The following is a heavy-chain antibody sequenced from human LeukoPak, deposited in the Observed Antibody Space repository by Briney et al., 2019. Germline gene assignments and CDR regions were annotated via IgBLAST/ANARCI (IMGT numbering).Heavy chain of an antibody. J-gene: IGHJ4*02. CDR1: GGSLSSYY. D-gene: IGHD6-19*01. V-gene: IGHV4-34*01. CDR3: ARGTSGWYAY. CDR2: INHSGST. Sequence: SETLSLTCAVYGGSLSSYYWSWIRQPPGKGLEWIGEINHSGSTNYNPSLKSRVTISVDTSKNQFSLKLSSVTAADTAVYYCARGTSGWYAYWGQGILVTVSS.